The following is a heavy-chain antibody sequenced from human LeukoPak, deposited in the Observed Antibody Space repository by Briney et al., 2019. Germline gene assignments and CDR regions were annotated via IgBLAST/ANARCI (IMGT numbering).Heavy chain of an antibody. CDR3: ATYYKVYFDY. D-gene: IGHD3-10*01. V-gene: IGHV5-51*01. J-gene: IGHJ4*02. CDR2: IYPYDSDS. CDR1: GYSFSSYW. Sequence: GESLKISCKASGYSFSSYWIAWVRQMPGKGLEWVGVIYPYDSDSRYSQSFEGQVTMSADKSMSVAYLQLSSLKASDTAMYYCATYYKVYFDYWGQGTLVTVCS.